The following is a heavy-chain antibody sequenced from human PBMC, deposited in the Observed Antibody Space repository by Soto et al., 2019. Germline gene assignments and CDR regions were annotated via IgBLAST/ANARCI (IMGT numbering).Heavy chain of an antibody. Sequence: GGSLRLSCAASGFTFSSYGMHWVRQAPGKGLEWVAVISYDGSNKYYADSVKGRFTISRDNSKNTLYLQMNSLRAEDTAVYYCAKAPPGHPYYFDYWGQGTLVTVSS. V-gene: IGHV3-30*18. CDR1: GFTFSSYG. CDR3: AKAPPGHPYYFDY. J-gene: IGHJ4*02. CDR2: ISYDGSNK.